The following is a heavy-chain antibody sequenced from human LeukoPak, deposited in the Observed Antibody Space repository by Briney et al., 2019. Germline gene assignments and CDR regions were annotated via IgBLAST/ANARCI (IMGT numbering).Heavy chain of an antibody. J-gene: IGHJ4*02. CDR1: GFTFSSYG. V-gene: IGHV3-33*01. CDR3: ARDGVYSSTWYGRYYFDY. D-gene: IGHD6-13*01. CDR2: IWSDGSNK. Sequence: AGGSLRLSCAASGFTFSSYGMHWDRQAPGKGLEWVAVIWSDGSNKYYADSVKGRFTISRDISKNTLYLQMNSLRAEDTAVYYCARDGVYSSTWYGRYYFDYWGQGTLVTVSS.